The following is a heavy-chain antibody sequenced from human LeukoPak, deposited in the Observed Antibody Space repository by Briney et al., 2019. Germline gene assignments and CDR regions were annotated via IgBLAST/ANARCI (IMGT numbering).Heavy chain of an antibody. CDR1: GGSISSNNW. V-gene: IGHV4-4*02. CDR3: ARILNGSGWYRS. Sequence: PSETLSLTCAVSGGSISSNNWWTWVRQAPGKGLEWIGEIYHYGTTNYNPSLKGRVTISVDKSKNQFSLKFNSVTAADTAVYYCARILNGSGWYRSWGQGTLVTVSS. D-gene: IGHD6-19*01. CDR2: IYHYGTT. J-gene: IGHJ4*02.